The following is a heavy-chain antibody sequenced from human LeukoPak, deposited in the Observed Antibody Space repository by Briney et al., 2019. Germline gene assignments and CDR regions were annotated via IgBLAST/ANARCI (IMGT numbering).Heavy chain of an antibody. CDR3: ATSGSYSGLYGMDV. V-gene: IGHV5-51*01. D-gene: IGHD3-10*01. J-gene: IGHJ6*04. CDR2: IWPGDSDI. CDR1: GYSFSNYW. Sequence: PGESLKISCKGSGYSFSNYWIAWVRQMPGKGLEWMGIIWPGDSDIRYSPSFQGQVTISADKSTSTAYLQWSSLKASDIATYYCATSGSYSGLYGMDVWGKGTTVTVSS.